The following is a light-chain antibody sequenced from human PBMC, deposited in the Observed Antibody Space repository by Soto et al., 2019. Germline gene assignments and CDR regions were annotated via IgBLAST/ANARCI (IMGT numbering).Light chain of an antibody. CDR2: DVS. Sequence: QSVLAQPRSVSGSRGQSVTISCTGGSSDVGGYNYVSWYQQHPAKAPKLMIYDVSKRPSGVPDRFSASRSGNTASLTISGLQAEDEADYYCCSYAGSFYVFGTGTKVTVL. CDR3: CSYAGSFYV. CDR1: SSDVGGYNY. V-gene: IGLV2-11*01. J-gene: IGLJ1*01.